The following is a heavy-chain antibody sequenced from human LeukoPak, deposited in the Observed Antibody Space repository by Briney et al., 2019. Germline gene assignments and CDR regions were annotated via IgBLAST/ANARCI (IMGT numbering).Heavy chain of an antibody. CDR3: ARDLGLSLYFDY. CDR1: GLTFSSTN. CDR2: ISSSSSYI. Sequence: GGSLRLSCEASGLTFSSTNMPWVRQAPGKGLEWVSSISSSSSYIYYADSVKGRFTISRDNAKNSLYLQMNSLRAEDTAVYYCARDLGLSLYFDYWGQGTLVTVSS. V-gene: IGHV3-21*01. J-gene: IGHJ4*02.